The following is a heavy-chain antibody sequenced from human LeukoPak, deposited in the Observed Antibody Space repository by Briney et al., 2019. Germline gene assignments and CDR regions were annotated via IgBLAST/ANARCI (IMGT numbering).Heavy chain of an antibody. J-gene: IGHJ5*02. CDR2: IYYSGST. CDR1: GGSISSYY. V-gene: IGHV4-59*12. CDR3: ARGPSHYYDSSGFRGWFDP. D-gene: IGHD3-22*01. Sequence: PSETLSLTCTVSGGSISSYYWSWIRQPPGKGLEWIGYIYYSGSTNYNPSLKSRVTMSVDTSKNQFSLKLSSVTAADTAVYYCARGPSHYYDSSGFRGWFDPWGQGTLVTVSS.